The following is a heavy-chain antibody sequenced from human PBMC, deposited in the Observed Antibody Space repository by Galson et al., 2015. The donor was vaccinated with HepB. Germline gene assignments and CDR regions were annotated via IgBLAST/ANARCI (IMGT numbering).Heavy chain of an antibody. CDR3: ARLEYCSSTSCYRGVGYYYGMDV. CDR1: GGTFSSYA. CDR2: IIPIFGTA. V-gene: IGHV1-69*06. Sequence: SVKVSCKASGGTFSSYAISWVRQAPGQGLEWIGGIIPIFGTANYAQKFQGRVTITADKSTSTAYMELSSLRSEDTAVYYCARLEYCSSTSCYRGVGYYYGMDVWGQGTTVTVSS. J-gene: IGHJ6*02. D-gene: IGHD2-2*02.